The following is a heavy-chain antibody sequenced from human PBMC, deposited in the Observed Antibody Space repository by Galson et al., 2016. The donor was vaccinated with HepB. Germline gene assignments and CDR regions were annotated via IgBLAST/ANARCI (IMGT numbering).Heavy chain of an antibody. J-gene: IGHJ6*02. CDR3: ARRADGYYYYYGMDV. D-gene: IGHD5-24*01. CDR2: IYYSGST. Sequence: ETLSLTCTVSGGSIISSTFYWDWIRQPPGKGLEWIGSIYYSGSTYSNPSLKSRLTISVDTSKNQFSLMLSSVTAADTAIYYCARRADGYYYYYGMDVWGQGTTVTVSS. CDR1: GGSIISSTFY. V-gene: IGHV4-39*01.